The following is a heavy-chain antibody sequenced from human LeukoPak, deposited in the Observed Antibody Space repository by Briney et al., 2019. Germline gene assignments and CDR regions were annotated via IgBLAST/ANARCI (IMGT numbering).Heavy chain of an antibody. J-gene: IGHJ4*02. D-gene: IGHD1-26*01. V-gene: IGHV3-49*03. Sequence: QSGGSLRLSCTASGFTFGDYAMSWFRQAPGKGLEWVGFIRSKAYGGTTEYAASVKGRFTISRDDSKSIAYLQMNSLKTEDTAAYYCTRDLRIVGATTESYWGQGTLVTVSS. CDR3: TRDLRIVGATTESY. CDR2: IRSKAYGGTT. CDR1: GFTFGDYA.